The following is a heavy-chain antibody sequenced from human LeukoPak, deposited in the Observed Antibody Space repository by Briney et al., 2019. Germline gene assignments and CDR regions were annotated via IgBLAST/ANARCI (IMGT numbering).Heavy chain of an antibody. CDR1: GFSFSSYN. CDR3: ARDPYSGTYGDTYYYYMDV. Sequence: GGSLRLSCAASGFSFSSYNMNWVRQTPGKALEWLSSITSSSTYTFYADSVKGRFTISRDNARNSLYLQMNSLRAEDTAVYYCARDPYSGTYGDTYYYYMDVWGKGTTVTISS. D-gene: IGHD1-26*01. J-gene: IGHJ6*03. V-gene: IGHV3-21*01. CDR2: ITSSSTYT.